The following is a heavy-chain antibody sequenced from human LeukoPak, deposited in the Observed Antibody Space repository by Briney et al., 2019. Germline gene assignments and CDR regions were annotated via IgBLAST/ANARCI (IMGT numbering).Heavy chain of an antibody. V-gene: IGHV3-7*03. CDR3: ARVHSSGWYAQAGGDY. Sequence: PGGSLRLSCAASGFTFSSYWMSWVRQAPGKGLEWVANIKQDGSEKYYVDSVKGRFTISRDNAKNSLYQQMNSLRAEDTAVYYCARVHSSGWYAQAGGDYWGQGTLVTVSS. J-gene: IGHJ4*02. CDR2: IKQDGSEK. D-gene: IGHD6-19*01. CDR1: GFTFSSYW.